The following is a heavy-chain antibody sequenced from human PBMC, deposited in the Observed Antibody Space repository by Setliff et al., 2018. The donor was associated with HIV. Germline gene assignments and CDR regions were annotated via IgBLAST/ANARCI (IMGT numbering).Heavy chain of an antibody. CDR2: IYFTGSS. D-gene: IGHD6-13*01. Sequence: SETLSLTCTVSGGSISTYYWSWIRQPPGKGLEWIGSIYFTGSSDNNPSLKSRVTLSVETSNQFSLKLSSVTAADAAVYYCARSPSYRSSWEYYFDYWGRGILVTVSS. CDR3: ARSPSYRSSWEYYFDY. J-gene: IGHJ4*02. V-gene: IGHV4-59*08. CDR1: GGSISTYY.